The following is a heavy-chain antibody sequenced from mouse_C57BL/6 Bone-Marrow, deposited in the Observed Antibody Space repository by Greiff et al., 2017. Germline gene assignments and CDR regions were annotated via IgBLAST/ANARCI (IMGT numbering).Heavy chain of an antibody. CDR3: ARRDYCGSLDD. CDR1: GYTFTSYW. CDR2: INPSSGYT. Sequence: QVQLQQSGAELAKPGASVYLSCTASGYTFTSYWLHWVQQRPGQGLECIGYINPSSGYTKYNQKFKEKATLTADKSYSTAYMQLSTLTYEDSAVYYCARRDYCGSLDDWGQGTTLTVSS. V-gene: IGHV1-7*01. D-gene: IGHD1-1*01. J-gene: IGHJ2*01.